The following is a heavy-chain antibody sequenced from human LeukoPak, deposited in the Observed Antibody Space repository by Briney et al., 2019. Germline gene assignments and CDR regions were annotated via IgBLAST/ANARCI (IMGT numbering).Heavy chain of an antibody. D-gene: IGHD4-17*01. CDR2: IYYSGST. CDR1: GGSISSGYYY. V-gene: IGHV4-30-4*08. CDR3: ARVDHGDYGYAFDI. Sequence: SQTLSLTCTVFGGSISSGYYYWSCIPQPPGKGLEGIGYIYYSGSTYYNPSLKSRVTISVDTSKNQFSLKLSSVTAADTAVYYCARVDHGDYGYAFDIWGQGTMVTVSS. J-gene: IGHJ3*02.